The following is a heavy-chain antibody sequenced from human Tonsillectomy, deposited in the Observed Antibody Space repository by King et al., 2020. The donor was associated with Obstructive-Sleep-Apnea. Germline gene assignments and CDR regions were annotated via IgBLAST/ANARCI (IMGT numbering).Heavy chain of an antibody. V-gene: IGHV4-59*08. D-gene: IGHD4-17*01. J-gene: IGHJ4*02. CDR2: MYYSGNT. CDR3: ARHRGVEDYGDYGDYFDY. Sequence: VQLQESGPGLVKPSETLSLTCTVSGGSISNYYWSWIRQPPGKGLEWIGYMYYSGNTNFNPSLKRRVTISADTSKIQFSLRLSSVTAADTAVYYCARHRGVEDYGDYGDYFDYWGQGTLVTVSS. CDR1: GGSISNYY.